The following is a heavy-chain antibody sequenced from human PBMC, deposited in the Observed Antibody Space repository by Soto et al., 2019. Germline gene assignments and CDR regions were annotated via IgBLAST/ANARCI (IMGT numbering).Heavy chain of an antibody. J-gene: IGHJ4*02. CDR2: IKQDGSEK. Sequence: PGGSLRLSCAASGFTFSSYSMSWVRQAPGKGLEWVANIKQDGSEKYYVDSVKGRFTISRDNAKNSLYLQMNSLRAEDTAVYYCARDRRFTSGWYRVYFDYWGQGTLVTVSS. CDR1: GFTFSSYS. V-gene: IGHV3-7*01. CDR3: ARDRRFTSGWYRVYFDY. D-gene: IGHD6-19*01.